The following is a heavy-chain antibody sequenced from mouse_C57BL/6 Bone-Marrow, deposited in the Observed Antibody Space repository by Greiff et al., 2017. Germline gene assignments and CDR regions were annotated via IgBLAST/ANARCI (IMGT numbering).Heavy chain of an antibody. CDR2: IDPETGGT. J-gene: IGHJ4*01. CDR1: GYTFTDYE. V-gene: IGHV1-15*01. Sequence: VQLQESGAELVRPGASVTLSCKASGYTFTDYEMHWVKQTPVHGLEWIGAIDPETGGTAYNQKFKGKAILTADNSSSTAYMELRSLTSEDSAVYYCTSPRDYWGQGTSVTVSS. CDR3: TSPRDY.